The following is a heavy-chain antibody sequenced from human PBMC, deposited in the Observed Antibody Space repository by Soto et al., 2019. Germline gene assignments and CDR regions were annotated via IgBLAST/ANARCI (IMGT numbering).Heavy chain of an antibody. D-gene: IGHD6-19*01. CDR1: GYSFTSYW. CDR2: IYPGDSDT. CDR3: ARLFDTSGWYHY. J-gene: IGHJ4*02. V-gene: IGHV5-51*01. Sequence: GESLKISCKGSGYSFTSYWIGWVRQMPGKGLERMGIIYPGDSDTRYSPSFQGQVTISADKSITTTYLQWSSLKASDTAIYYCARLFDTSGWYHYWGQGPLVTVSS.